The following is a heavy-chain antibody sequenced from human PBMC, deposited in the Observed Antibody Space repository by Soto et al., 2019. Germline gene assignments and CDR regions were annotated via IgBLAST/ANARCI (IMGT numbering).Heavy chain of an antibody. CDR1: GYTFTGYY. D-gene: IGHD6-6*01. CDR2: INPNSGGT. Sequence: ASVKVSCKASGYTFTGYYMHWVRQAPGQGLEWMGWINPNSGGTNYAQKFQGWVTMTRDTSISTAYMELSRLRSDDTAVYYCASANRVAARPEVPYYYYYGMDVWGQGTTVTVSS. CDR3: ASANRVAARPEVPYYYYYGMDV. J-gene: IGHJ6*02. V-gene: IGHV1-2*04.